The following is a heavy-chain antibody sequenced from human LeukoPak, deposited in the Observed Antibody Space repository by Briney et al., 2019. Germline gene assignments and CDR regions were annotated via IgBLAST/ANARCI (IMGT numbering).Heavy chain of an antibody. CDR3: ARVSDTSMVTPGFDS. Sequence: ASVKVSCKTSGYNFNRYSITWVRQAPGQGLEWMGWVSTSNGAANYAEKFQGRVTMTTETVTKTAYLELRRLTSGDTAMYFCARVSDTSMVTPGFDSWGQGTLVTVS. CDR2: VSTSNGAA. J-gene: IGHJ4*02. V-gene: IGHV1-18*01. D-gene: IGHD5-18*01. CDR1: GYNFNRYS.